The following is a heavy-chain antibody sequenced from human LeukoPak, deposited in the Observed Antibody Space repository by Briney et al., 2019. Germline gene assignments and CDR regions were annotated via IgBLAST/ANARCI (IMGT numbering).Heavy chain of an antibody. V-gene: IGHV4-39*07. CDR3: ARDRYYYGSESYYFDY. Sequence: SETLSLTCTVSGGSISSSSYYWGWIRQPPGKGLEWIGSIYYSGSTYYNPSLKSRVTISVDTSKNQFSLKLSSVTAADTAVYYCARDRYYYGSESYYFDYWGQGTLVTVSS. J-gene: IGHJ4*02. CDR2: IYYSGST. CDR1: GGSISSSSYY. D-gene: IGHD3-10*01.